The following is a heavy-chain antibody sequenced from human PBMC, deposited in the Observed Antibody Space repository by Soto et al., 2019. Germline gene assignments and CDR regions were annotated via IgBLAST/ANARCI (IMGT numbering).Heavy chain of an antibody. D-gene: IGHD1-1*01. CDR3: AGLVTGTQYYFDF. CDR2: IFYNGIT. J-gene: IGHJ4*02. V-gene: IGHV4-39*02. Sequence: PSETLSLTCTVSGGSISSISHSWGWIRQSPGQGLERIGNIFYNGITYYNPSLKSRVTISADTSKNHFSLKLRSVTVADTAVYSCAGLVTGTQYYFDFWGQGSLVTVSS. CDR1: GGSISSISHS.